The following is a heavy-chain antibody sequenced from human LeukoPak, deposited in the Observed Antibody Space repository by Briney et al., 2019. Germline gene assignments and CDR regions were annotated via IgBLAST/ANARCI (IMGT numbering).Heavy chain of an antibody. V-gene: IGHV3-53*01. CDR1: GFTVSSNY. CDR2: IYSGGST. Sequence: GGSLRLSCAASGFTVSSNYMSWVRQAPGKGLEWVSVIYSGGSTHYADSVKGRFTISRDNSKNTLYLQMNSLRAEDTAVYYCARDRIQLWHAFFDYWGQGTLVTVSS. J-gene: IGHJ4*02. D-gene: IGHD5-18*01. CDR3: ARDRIQLWHAFFDY.